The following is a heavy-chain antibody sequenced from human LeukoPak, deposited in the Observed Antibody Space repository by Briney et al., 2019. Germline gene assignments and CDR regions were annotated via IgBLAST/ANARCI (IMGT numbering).Heavy chain of an antibody. Sequence: GGSLRLSCAASGFTFDDYAMHWGRQAPGKGLEWVSGISWNSGSMGYADSVKGRFTISRDNAKNSLYLQMNSLRAEDTALYYCAKDTDYYDSSGSDYWGQGTLVTVSS. CDR3: AKDTDYYDSSGSDY. V-gene: IGHV3-9*01. CDR2: ISWNSGSM. CDR1: GFTFDDYA. J-gene: IGHJ4*02. D-gene: IGHD3-22*01.